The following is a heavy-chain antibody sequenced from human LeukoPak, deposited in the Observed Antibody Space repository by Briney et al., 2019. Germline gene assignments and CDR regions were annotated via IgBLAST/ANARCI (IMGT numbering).Heavy chain of an antibody. V-gene: IGHV5-51*01. CDR3: ARHLRGYSYGYEFDP. CDR1: GYSFTSYW. D-gene: IGHD5-18*01. CDR2: IYPGYSDT. J-gene: IGHJ5*02. Sequence: GESLKISCKGSGYSFTSYWIGWVRQMPGKGLEWMGIIYPGYSDTRYSPSFQGQVTISADKSISTAYLQWSSLKASDTAMYYCARHLRGYSYGYEFDPWGQGTLVTVSS.